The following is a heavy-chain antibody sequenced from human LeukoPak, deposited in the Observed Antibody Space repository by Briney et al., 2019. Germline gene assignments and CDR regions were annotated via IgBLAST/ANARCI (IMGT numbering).Heavy chain of an antibody. CDR1: GFTFGDYA. V-gene: IGHV3-23*01. D-gene: IGHD6-6*01. CDR2: ISATGGST. CDR3: AKVEAARRGGIDY. Sequence: GGSLRLSCTASGFTFGDYAMSWVRQAPGKGLEWVSSISATGGSTYYADSVKGRFTISRDNSKNTLYVQMNSLRVEDTAVYYCAKVEAARRGGIDYWGQGTLVTVSS. J-gene: IGHJ4*02.